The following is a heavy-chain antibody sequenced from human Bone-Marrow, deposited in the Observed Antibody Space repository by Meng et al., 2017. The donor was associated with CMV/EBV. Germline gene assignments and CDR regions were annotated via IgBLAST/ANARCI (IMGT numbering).Heavy chain of an antibody. CDR1: GGSISSSSYY. V-gene: IGHV4-39*06. Sequence: SETLSLTCTVSGGSISSSSYYWGWIRQPPGKGLEWIGSIYYSGSTYYNPSLTSRVTISLDTSKNQFTLKLSSVTAADTAVYFCARESKWPLLMAPSDNWGQGTLVTVSS. CDR3: ARESKWPLLMAPSDN. CDR2: IYYSGST. J-gene: IGHJ4*02. D-gene: IGHD5-12*01.